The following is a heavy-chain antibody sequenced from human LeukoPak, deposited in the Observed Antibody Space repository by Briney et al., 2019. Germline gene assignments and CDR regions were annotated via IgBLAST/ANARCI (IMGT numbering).Heavy chain of an antibody. D-gene: IGHD3-10*01. CDR2: ISSSSYT. CDR1: GFTLSDYY. CDR3: ARVRNYGSYYFDY. J-gene: IGHJ4*02. V-gene: IGHV3-11*06. Sequence: GSLRLSCAASGFTLSDYYMGWIRQAPGKGLEWVSYISSSSYTNYTDSVRGRFTISRDNAKNSLYLQMNSLRAEDTAVYYCARVRNYGSYYFDYWGQGTLVTVSS.